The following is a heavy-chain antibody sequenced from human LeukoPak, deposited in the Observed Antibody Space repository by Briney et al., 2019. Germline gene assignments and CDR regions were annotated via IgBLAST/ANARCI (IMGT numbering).Heavy chain of an antibody. V-gene: IGHV3-66*01. D-gene: IGHD3-9*01. CDR1: GFTVSSNF. J-gene: IGHJ4*02. CDR2: IYSGGSA. Sequence: GGSLRLSCAASGFTVSSNFMSWVRQAPGKGLEWVSVIYSGGSAYYADSVKGRFTISRDNSKNTLYLQMNSLRVEDTAVYYCALGLVTDYWGQGTLVTVSS. CDR3: ALGLVTDY.